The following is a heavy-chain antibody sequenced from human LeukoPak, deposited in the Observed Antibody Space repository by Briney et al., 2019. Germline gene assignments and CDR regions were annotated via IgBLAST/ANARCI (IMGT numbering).Heavy chain of an antibody. CDR3: ARGEPAYCSSNSCSYDY. V-gene: IGHV4-34*01. CDR1: GGSFSGYY. Sequence: SETLSLTRAIYGGSFSGYYWSWIRQPPGKGLEWIGEINHSGSTYYNPSLKSRATISVDTSKNQFSLKLNSVTAADTAVYYCARGEPAYCSSNSCSYDYWGQGTLVTVSS. J-gene: IGHJ4*02. CDR2: INHSGST. D-gene: IGHD2-2*01.